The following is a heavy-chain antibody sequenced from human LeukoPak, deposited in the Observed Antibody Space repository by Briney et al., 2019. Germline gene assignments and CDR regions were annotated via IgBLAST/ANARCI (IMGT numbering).Heavy chain of an antibody. D-gene: IGHD2-8*01. J-gene: IGHJ4*02. CDR1: GGSISSSSYY. CDR2: IYYSGST. Sequence: SETLSLTCTVPGGSISSSSYYWGWIRQPPGKGLEWIGSIYYSGSTYYNPSLKSRVTISVDTSKNQFSLKLSSVTAADTAVYYCARETRALLMVYTLDYWGQGTLVTVSS. CDR3: ARETRALLMVYTLDY. V-gene: IGHV4-39*02.